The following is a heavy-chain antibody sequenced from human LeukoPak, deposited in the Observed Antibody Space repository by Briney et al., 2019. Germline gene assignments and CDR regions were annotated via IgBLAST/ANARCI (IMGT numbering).Heavy chain of an antibody. CDR2: ISGSDGST. CDR3: AKGDGPYYYDSSGYYYLAY. CDR1: GFTLSNYA. J-gene: IGHJ4*02. V-gene: IGHV3-23*01. D-gene: IGHD3-22*01. Sequence: GGSPRLSCAASGFTLSNYAMSWVRQAPGKGLEWVSAISGSDGSTYYADSVKGRFTISRDNSKNTLYLQMNSLRVEDTAVYYCAKGDGPYYYDSSGYYYLAYWGQGTLVTVSS.